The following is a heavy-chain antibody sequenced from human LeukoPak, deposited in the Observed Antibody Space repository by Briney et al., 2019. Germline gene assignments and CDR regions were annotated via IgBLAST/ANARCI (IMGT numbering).Heavy chain of an antibody. CDR3: ARVFSSSSGLDY. D-gene: IGHD6-6*01. J-gene: IGHJ4*02. CDR2: IYYSGST. Sequence: SETLSLTCAVYGGSFSSYYWSWIRQPPGKGLEWIGYIYYSGSTNYNPSPKSRVTISVDTSKNQFSLKLSSVTAADTAVYYCARVFSSSSGLDYWGQGTLVTVSS. V-gene: IGHV4-59*01. CDR1: GGSFSSYY.